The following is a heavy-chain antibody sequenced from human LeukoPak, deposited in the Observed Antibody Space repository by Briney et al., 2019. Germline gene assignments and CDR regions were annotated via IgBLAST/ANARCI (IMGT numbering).Heavy chain of an antibody. D-gene: IGHD6-19*01. CDR1: EFTYW. Sequence: PGGSLRLSCAASEFTYWMSWVRQAPGKGLEWVASINQAESEKYYVDSVKGRFTISRDNAKNSLHLQVNSLRAEDTAVYYCVRDSGWHTFRAWGQGTLVTVSS. V-gene: IGHV3-7*01. J-gene: IGHJ5*02. CDR2: INQAESEK. CDR3: VRDSGWHTFRA.